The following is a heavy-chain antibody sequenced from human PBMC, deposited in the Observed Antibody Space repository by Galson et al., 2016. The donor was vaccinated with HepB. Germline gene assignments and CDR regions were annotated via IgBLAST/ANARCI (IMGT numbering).Heavy chain of an antibody. CDR3: AREKDDGSTYSTNYFDL. V-gene: IGHV1-69*13. Sequence: SVKVSCKASGGNFRNSAFAWVRQGPGQGLGWMGGIIPMFQTPNYAQKFQGRFSITADESATTVYMELSSLTSGDTAVYFCAREKDDGSTYSTNYFDLWGQGTLVTVSS. CDR1: GGNFRNSA. D-gene: IGHD3-10*01. J-gene: IGHJ4*02. CDR2: IIPMFQTP.